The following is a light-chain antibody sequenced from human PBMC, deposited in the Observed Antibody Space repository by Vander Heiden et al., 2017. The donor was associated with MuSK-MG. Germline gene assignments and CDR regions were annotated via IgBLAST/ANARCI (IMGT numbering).Light chain of an antibody. CDR3: SSYAGSNNFGV. J-gene: IGLJ1*01. V-gene: IGLV2-8*01. CDR2: EVS. CDR1: SSDVGGYNY. Sequence: QPALTQPPPASGSPGQSVTISCTGTSSDVGGYNYVSWYQQHPGKAPKLMIYEVSKRPSGVPDRFSGSKSGNTASLTVSGLQAEDEADYYCSSYAGSNNFGVFGTGTKVTVL.